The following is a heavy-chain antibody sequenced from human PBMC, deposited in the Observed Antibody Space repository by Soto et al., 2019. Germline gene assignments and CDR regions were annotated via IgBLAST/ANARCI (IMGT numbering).Heavy chain of an antibody. D-gene: IGHD3-22*01. J-gene: IGHJ6*02. CDR2: INHSGST. V-gene: IGHV4-34*01. CDR3: ARGKYYYDSSGYITAYYYYGMEV. CDR1: CGSFSGYY. Sequence: PSETLSLTCAVYCGSFSGYYWSWIRQPPGKVLEWIGEINHSGSTNYNPSLKSRVTISVDTSKNQFSLKLSSVTAADTAVYYCARGKYYYDSSGYITAYYYYGMEVWGQGTTVTVSS.